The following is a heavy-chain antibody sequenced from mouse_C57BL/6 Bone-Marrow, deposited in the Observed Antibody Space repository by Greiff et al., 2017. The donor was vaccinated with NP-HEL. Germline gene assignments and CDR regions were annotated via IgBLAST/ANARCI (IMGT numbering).Heavy chain of an antibody. CDR2: IYPRSGNT. Sequence: VQLQQSGAELARPGASVKLSCKASGYTFTSYGLSWVKQRTGQCLEWIGEIYPRSGNTYYNEKFKGKATLTADKSSSTAYMELRSLTSEDSAVDFCARWNYGKTDYWGQGTSVTVSS. D-gene: IGHD2-1*01. J-gene: IGHJ4*01. V-gene: IGHV1-81*01. CDR1: GYTFTSYG. CDR3: ARWNYGKTDY.